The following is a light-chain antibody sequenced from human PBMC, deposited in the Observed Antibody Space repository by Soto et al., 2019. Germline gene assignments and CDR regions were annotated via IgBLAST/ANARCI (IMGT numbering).Light chain of an antibody. CDR1: QSVSGSS. V-gene: IGKV3-20*01. J-gene: IGKJ1*01. Sequence: EIVLTQSPGTLSLSPGDSATLSCRASQSVSGSSLAWFQQRSGQAPRLLIYVASTRATGIPDRFSGSGSGTDFTLTISRLEPEDFAVYYCHQHGYSPPRTFGQGTKVAIK. CDR3: HQHGYSPPRT. CDR2: VAS.